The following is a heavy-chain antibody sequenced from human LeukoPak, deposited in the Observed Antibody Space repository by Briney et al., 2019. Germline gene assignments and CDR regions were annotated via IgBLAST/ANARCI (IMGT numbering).Heavy chain of an antibody. J-gene: IGHJ4*02. CDR2: MNPNSGNT. V-gene: IGHV1-8*02. CDR1: GGTFSSYA. D-gene: IGHD3-10*01. CDR3: ARHGSGSTIDY. Sequence: GASVKVSCKASGGTFSSYAISWVRQATGQGLEWMGWMNPNSGNTGYAQKFQGRVTMTRNASISTAYMELSSLRSEDTAVYYCARHGSGSTIDYWGQGTLVTVSS.